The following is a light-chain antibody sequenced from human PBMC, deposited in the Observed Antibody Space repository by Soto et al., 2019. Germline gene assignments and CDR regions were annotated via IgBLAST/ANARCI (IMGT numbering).Light chain of an antibody. J-gene: IGKJ1*01. CDR1: QSISSW. CDR3: QHYNIYSWT. Sequence: DIQMTQSHSTLSASVGDRVTITCRASQSISSWLAWYQQKPGKAPKLLIYKASTLKSGVPSRFSGSGSGTEFTLTISSLQPDDFATYYCQHYNIYSWTFGQGT. V-gene: IGKV1-5*03. CDR2: KAS.